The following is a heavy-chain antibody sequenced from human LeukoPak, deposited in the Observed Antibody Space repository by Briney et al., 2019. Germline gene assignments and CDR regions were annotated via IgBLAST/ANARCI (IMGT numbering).Heavy chain of an antibody. V-gene: IGHV4-61*02. D-gene: IGHD3-10*01. J-gene: IGHJ4*02. CDR3: ARATFGELLIDY. CDR2: IYTSGST. Sequence: SETLSLTCTVSGGSISSGIYYWSWIRQPAGKGLEWIGRIYTSGSTNYNPSLKSRVTISVDTSKNQFSLKLSSVTAADTAVYYCARATFGELLIDYWGQGTLVTVSS. CDR1: GGSISSGIYY.